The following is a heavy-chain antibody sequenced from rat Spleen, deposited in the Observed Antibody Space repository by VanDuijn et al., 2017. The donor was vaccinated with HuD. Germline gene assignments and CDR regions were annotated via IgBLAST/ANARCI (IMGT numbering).Heavy chain of an antibody. Sequence: EVQLVESDGGLVQPGRSLKLSCAASGFTFSDYYLAWVRQAPTMGLEWVATLNYDGSSTYYRDSVKGRFTISRDNAKSTLYLQIDSLRSEDTATYYCARGGKLGPFYFAYWGQGTLVTVSS. CDR2: LNYDGSST. V-gene: IGHV5-29*01. CDR3: ARGGKLGPFYFAY. J-gene: IGHJ3*01. CDR1: GFTFSDYY. D-gene: IGHD4-5*01.